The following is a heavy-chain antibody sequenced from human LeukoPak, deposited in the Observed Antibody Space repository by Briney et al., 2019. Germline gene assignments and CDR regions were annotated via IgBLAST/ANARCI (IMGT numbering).Heavy chain of an antibody. CDR3: ARGYCSGGSCYVPFDY. D-gene: IGHD2-15*01. V-gene: IGHV1-18*01. Sequence: ASVKVSCKASGYTFTSYGIIWVRQAPGQGLGWMGWISAYNGNTNYAQKLQGRVTMTTDTSTSTAYMELRSLRSDDTAVYYCARGYCSGGSCYVPFDYWGQGTLVTVSS. CDR1: GYTFTSYG. J-gene: IGHJ4*02. CDR2: ISAYNGNT.